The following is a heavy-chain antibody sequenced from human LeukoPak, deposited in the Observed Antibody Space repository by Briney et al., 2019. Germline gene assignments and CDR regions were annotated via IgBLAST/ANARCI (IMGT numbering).Heavy chain of an antibody. CDR2: ISSSGSCV. Sequence: GGSLRLSCAASGFTFSSYEMNWVRQAPGKRLEWVSYISSSGSCVYYADSVKGRFTISRANSKNSLYLQMNSLRDGDTAVYSCVRGYRSGWYVGYWYGPGGQGTLVTVSS. V-gene: IGHV3-48*03. CDR1: GFTFSSYE. CDR3: VRGYRSGWYVGYWYGP. J-gene: IGHJ4*02. D-gene: IGHD6-19*01.